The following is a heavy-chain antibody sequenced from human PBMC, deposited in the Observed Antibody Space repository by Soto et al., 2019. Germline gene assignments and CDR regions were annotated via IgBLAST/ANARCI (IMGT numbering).Heavy chain of an antibody. CDR1: GYTFASYA. Sequence: QVQLVQSGAEVKKPGASVKVSCKASGYTFASYAISWMRQAPGQGLEWMGWISAYNGNTHYAQKLQGRVTMTTDTPTSTAYRELRSLRSDDTAVYYCARDPPPPDYWGQGTLVTVSS. J-gene: IGHJ4*02. CDR3: ARDPPPPDY. V-gene: IGHV1-18*01. CDR2: ISAYNGNT.